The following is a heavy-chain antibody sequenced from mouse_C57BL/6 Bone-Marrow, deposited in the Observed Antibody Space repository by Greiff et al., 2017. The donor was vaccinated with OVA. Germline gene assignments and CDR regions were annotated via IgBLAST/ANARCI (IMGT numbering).Heavy chain of an antibody. Sequence: QVQLQQSGAELVRPGTSVKVSCKASGYAFTNYLIDWVKQRPGQGLEWIGVINPGSGGTNYNEKFKGKATLTADKSSSTAYMQLSSLTSEDSAVYFCARSVVAFYWYFDVWGTGTTVTVSS. CDR2: INPGSGGT. V-gene: IGHV1-54*01. CDR1: GYAFTNYL. CDR3: ARSVVAFYWYFDV. D-gene: IGHD1-1*01. J-gene: IGHJ1*03.